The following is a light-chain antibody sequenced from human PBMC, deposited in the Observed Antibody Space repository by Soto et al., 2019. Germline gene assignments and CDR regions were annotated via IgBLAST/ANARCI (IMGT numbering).Light chain of an antibody. Sequence: DIVMTQSPDSLAVSLGERATINCKSSQSVLSSSNNKNYLAWYQQKPGQPPKLLIYWASTRESGVPDRFSGSGSGTDFTLTISSLLAEDVAVYYCQQYYSTPPKFGQGTKVEIK. V-gene: IGKV4-1*01. J-gene: IGKJ1*01. CDR2: WAS. CDR3: QQYYSTPPK. CDR1: QSVLSSSNNKNY.